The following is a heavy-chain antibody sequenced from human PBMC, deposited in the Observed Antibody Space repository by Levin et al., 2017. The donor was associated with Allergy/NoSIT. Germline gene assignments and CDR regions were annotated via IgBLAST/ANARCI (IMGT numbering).Heavy chain of an antibody. Sequence: LSLTCAASGFTFSSSSMNWVRQAPGKGLEWVSYISGGSGSICYADSVKGRFTISRDNAKNSLFLHMNSLTDEDTAVYYCARDHNWAFDYWGQGILVIVSS. D-gene: IGHD1-20*01. J-gene: IGHJ4*02. CDR3: ARDHNWAFDY. V-gene: IGHV3-48*02. CDR1: GFTFSSSS. CDR2: ISGGSGSI.